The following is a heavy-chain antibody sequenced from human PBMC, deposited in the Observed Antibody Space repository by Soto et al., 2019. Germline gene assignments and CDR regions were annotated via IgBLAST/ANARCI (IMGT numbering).Heavy chain of an antibody. V-gene: IGHV5-10-1*01. Sequence: GESLKISCKGSGYSFTSYWISWVRQMPGRGLEWVGRIDPRDSYTSYSPSFQGHVTISADKSISAVYLQWGSLKASDTAMYYCARLYCSSSTCDSWFDPWGQGTLVTVSS. CDR3: ARLYCSSSTCDSWFDP. CDR1: GYSFTSYW. J-gene: IGHJ5*02. CDR2: IDPRDSYT. D-gene: IGHD2-2*01.